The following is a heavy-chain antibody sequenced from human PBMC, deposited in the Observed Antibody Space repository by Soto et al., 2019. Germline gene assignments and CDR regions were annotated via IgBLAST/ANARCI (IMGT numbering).Heavy chain of an antibody. Sequence: QVQLQESGPGLVKPSETLSLTCTVSGGSITRGGYYWSWIPQHPGKGLEWIGYIYNSGTTYYNPSLKSRFTISVDTSKYQFSLKLTSVTAADTAVYYCARDPAPWGQGTLVTVSS. V-gene: IGHV4-31*03. CDR3: ARDPAP. CDR1: GGSITRGGYY. CDR2: IYNSGTT. J-gene: IGHJ5*02.